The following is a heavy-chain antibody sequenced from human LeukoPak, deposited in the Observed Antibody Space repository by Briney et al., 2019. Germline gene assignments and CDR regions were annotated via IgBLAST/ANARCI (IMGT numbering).Heavy chain of an antibody. CDR1: GFTFSSYA. J-gene: IGHJ3*02. CDR3: AKDRVYYDSSGYYSDAFDI. D-gene: IGHD3-22*01. V-gene: IGHV3-23*01. Sequence: GGSLRLTCAASGFTFSSYAMSWVRQAPGKGLEWVSAISGSGGSTYYADSVKGRFTISRDNSKNTLYLQMNSLRAEDTAVYYCAKDRVYYDSSGYYSDAFDIWGEGKMVTVSS. CDR2: ISGSGGST.